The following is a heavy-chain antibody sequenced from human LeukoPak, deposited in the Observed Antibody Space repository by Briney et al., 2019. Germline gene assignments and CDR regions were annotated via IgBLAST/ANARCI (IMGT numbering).Heavy chain of an antibody. D-gene: IGHD1-26*01. J-gene: IGHJ4*02. CDR1: GFTFSSYA. CDR3: AREWELVY. CDR2: ISYDGSTK. Sequence: GGSLRLSCAASGFTFSSYAMHWVRQAPGKGLEWVAVISYDGSTKYYADSVKGRFTISRDNSKNMLYLQINSLRAEDTAVYYCAREWELVYWGQGTLVTVSS. V-gene: IGHV3-30-3*01.